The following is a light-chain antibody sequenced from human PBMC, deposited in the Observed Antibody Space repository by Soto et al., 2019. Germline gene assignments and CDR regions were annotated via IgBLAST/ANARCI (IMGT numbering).Light chain of an antibody. V-gene: IGKV3-11*01. J-gene: IGKJ4*01. Sequence: EIVLTQSPATLSLSPGERATLSCRASQNVRSYLAWYQHKPGQAPRLLIYDASTRATGIPARFSGSGSGTDFTLTISSLEPEDFAVYYCQQRSNWPLLTFGGGTKVDIK. CDR2: DAS. CDR3: QQRSNWPLLT. CDR1: QNVRSY.